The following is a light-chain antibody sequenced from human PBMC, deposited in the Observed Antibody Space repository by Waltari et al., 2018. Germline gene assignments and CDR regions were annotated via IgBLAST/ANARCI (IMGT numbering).Light chain of an antibody. CDR3: SSYTSSSTLV. CDR1: SSDVGGYNY. CDR2: DVS. V-gene: IGLV2-14*03. J-gene: IGLJ3*02. Sequence: QSALTQPASVSGSPGQSITISSTGTSSDVGGYNYVSWYQQHPGKAPKLMIYDVSNRPSGVSIRFSGSKSGNTASLTISGLQAEDEADYYCSSYTSSSTLVFGGGTKLTVL.